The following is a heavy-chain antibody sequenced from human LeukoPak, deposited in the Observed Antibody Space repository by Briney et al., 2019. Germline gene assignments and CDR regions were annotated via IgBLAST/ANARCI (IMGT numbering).Heavy chain of an antibody. Sequence: RSQTLSLTCAISGDSVSSNSASWNWIRQSPSRGLEWLGRTYYRSKWRNDYAVSVKSRITISPDTSKNQFSLQLNSVTPEDTAVYYCARAPVGYSYGYTLDYWGQGTLVTVSS. D-gene: IGHD5-18*01. CDR3: ARAPVGYSYGYTLDY. CDR2: TYYRSKWRN. V-gene: IGHV6-1*01. J-gene: IGHJ4*02. CDR1: GDSVSSNSAS.